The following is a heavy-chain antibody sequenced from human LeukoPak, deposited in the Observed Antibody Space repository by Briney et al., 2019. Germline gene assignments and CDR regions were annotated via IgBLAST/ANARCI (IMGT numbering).Heavy chain of an antibody. J-gene: IGHJ5*02. V-gene: IGHV3-13*01. CDR1: GFTFSSYD. CDR2: IGTAGDT. Sequence: PGGSLRLSCAASGFTFSSYDMHWVRQATGKGLEWVSAIGTAGDTYYSGSVKGRFTISRENAKNSLYLQMNSLRAGDTAVYYCARALRDNWFDPWGQGTLVTVSS. CDR3: ARALRDNWFDP.